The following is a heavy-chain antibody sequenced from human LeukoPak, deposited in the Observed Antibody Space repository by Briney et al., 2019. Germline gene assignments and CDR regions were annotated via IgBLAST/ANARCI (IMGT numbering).Heavy chain of an antibody. Sequence: KPSETLSLTRTVSGGSISSYYWSWIRQPPGKGLEWTGYIYYSGSTNYNPSLKSRVTISVDTSKNQFSLKLSSVTAADTAVYYCARVINWFDPWGQGTLVTVSS. J-gene: IGHJ5*02. CDR1: GGSISSYY. V-gene: IGHV4-59*01. CDR2: IYYSGST. CDR3: ARVINWFDP.